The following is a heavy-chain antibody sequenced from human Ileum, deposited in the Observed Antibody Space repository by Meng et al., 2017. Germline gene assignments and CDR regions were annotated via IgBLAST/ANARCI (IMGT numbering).Heavy chain of an antibody. Sequence: QVQLVDSGGGVVQPGTSLRLSCAASGFSFTTWGMHWVRQAPGKGLEWVGVIGHTGERTYYRDSLKGRFTISRDNSKNTLYLQMNNPRAEDTAVYYCVRDLGMGKYADYWGQGALVTVSS. J-gene: IGHJ4*02. V-gene: IGHV3-33*01. D-gene: IGHD2-2*01. CDR2: IGHTGERT. CDR3: VRDLGMGKYADY. CDR1: GFSFTTWG.